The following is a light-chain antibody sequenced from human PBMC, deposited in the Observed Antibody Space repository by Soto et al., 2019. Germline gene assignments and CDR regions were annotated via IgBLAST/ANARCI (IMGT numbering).Light chain of an antibody. V-gene: IGKV3-20*01. CDR2: GAS. CDR1: QSLTSSY. CDR3: QQYESSPPSYT. Sequence: EIVLTQSPGTLSLSPGERATLSCRSSQSLTSSYLAWYQQKPGQAPRLLIYGASSRATGIPDRFSGSGSGTDFTLTISRLDPEDFAVYYWQQYESSPPSYTFGQGTKLEIK. J-gene: IGKJ2*01.